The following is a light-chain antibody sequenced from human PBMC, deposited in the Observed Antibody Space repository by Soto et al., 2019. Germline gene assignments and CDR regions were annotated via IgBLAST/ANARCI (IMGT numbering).Light chain of an antibody. CDR3: QQANSFPLT. CDR2: GAS. CDR1: LGISRW. J-gene: IGKJ5*01. V-gene: IGKV1-12*01. Sequence: DIQMTQSPSFVSASVGARVTITCGASLGISRWLAWYQQRPGKAPELLIYGASSLQSGVPSRFSGSGSGTDFTLIISSLQPEDFATYYCQQANSFPLTFGQGTRLEIK.